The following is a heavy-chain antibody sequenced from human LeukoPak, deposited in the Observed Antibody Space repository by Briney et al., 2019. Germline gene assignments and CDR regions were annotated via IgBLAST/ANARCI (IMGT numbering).Heavy chain of an antibody. CDR2: ISGSGGST. D-gene: IGHD3-22*01. CDR1: GFTFSSYA. CDR3: AKDGGYYDSSGYSPDY. Sequence: GGSLRLSCAASGFTFSSYAMSWVRQAPGKGLEWVSAISGSGGSTYYADSVKGRFTISRDNSKNTLYLQMNSLRAEDTAVYYCAKDGGYYDSSGYSPDYWGQGTLVTVSS. V-gene: IGHV3-23*01. J-gene: IGHJ4*02.